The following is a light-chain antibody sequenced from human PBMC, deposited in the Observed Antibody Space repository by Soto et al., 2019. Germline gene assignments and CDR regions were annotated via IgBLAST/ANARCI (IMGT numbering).Light chain of an antibody. V-gene: IGKV4-1*01. CDR3: QQYYSTPLT. CDR2: WAS. Sequence: DIVMTQSPDSLAVSLGERATINCKSSQSVSHSSDNKNFLAWYQQKPGQPPKLLIYWASTRESGVPDRFSGSGSGTDFTLTISSLQADDVAVYYCQQYYSTPLTFGGGTKVEIK. J-gene: IGKJ4*01. CDR1: QSVSHSSDNKNF.